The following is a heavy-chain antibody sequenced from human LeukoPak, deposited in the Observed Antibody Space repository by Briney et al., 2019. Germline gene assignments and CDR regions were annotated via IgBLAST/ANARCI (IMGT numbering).Heavy chain of an antibody. CDR2: INAGNGNT. Sequence: ASVKVSCKASGFTFTDHALQWVRQAPGQRLEWMGWINAGNGNTKYSQQFQDRVTITRDTSATTTYIELSSLRSEDTAIYYCARELHVERDDYWGQGTLVTVSS. CDR3: ARELHVERDDY. CDR1: GFTFTDHA. V-gene: IGHV1-3*01. D-gene: IGHD1-1*01. J-gene: IGHJ4*02.